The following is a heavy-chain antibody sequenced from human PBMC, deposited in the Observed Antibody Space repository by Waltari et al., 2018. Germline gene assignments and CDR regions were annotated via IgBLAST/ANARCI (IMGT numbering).Heavy chain of an antibody. J-gene: IGHJ4*02. CDR3: ARESYMGY. D-gene: IGHD2-21*01. V-gene: IGHV3-66*01. CDR1: GFAVSSNY. CDR2: SYTSGTT. Sequence: EVQLVESGGGLVQPGGSLRLSCPASGFAVSSNYMSWVRQAPGKGLEWVSVSYTSGTTFYADSVRGRFTISRDNSKNALYLQMNSLRVEDTAVYYCARESYMGYWGQGTLVTVSS.